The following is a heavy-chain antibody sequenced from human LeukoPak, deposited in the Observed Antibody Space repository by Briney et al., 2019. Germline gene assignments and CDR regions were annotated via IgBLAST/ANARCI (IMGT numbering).Heavy chain of an antibody. CDR1: GYTFTSYG. Sequence: ASVKVSYKASGYTFTSYGISWVRQAPGQGLEWMGWISAYNGNTNYAQKLQGRVTMTTDTSTSTAYMELRSLRSDDTAVYYCARDNRGQLVNKGDYWGQGTLVTVSS. CDR2: ISAYNGNT. J-gene: IGHJ4*02. CDR3: ARDNRGQLVNKGDY. V-gene: IGHV1-18*01. D-gene: IGHD6-13*01.